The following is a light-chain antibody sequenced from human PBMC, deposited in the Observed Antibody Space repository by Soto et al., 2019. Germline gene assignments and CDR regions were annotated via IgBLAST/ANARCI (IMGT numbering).Light chain of an antibody. CDR2: DAS. V-gene: IGKV3-11*01. CDR1: QSVSSY. Sequence: EIGLTQSPATLSLSPEERATLSCRASQSVSSYLAWYQQKPGQAPRLLIYDASNRATGIPARFSGSGSGTDFTLTISSLEPDDFAVYYCQQRSDWPYTFGGGTKVQIK. CDR3: QQRSDWPYT. J-gene: IGKJ4*01.